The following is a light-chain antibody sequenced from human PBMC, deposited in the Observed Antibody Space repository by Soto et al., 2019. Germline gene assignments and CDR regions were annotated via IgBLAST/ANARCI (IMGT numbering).Light chain of an antibody. V-gene: IGLV4-60*03. CDR2: LEGSGSY. Sequence: QPVLTQSSSASASLGSSVKLTCTLSSGHSSYIIAWHQQQPGKAPRYLMKLEGSGSYNMGSGVPDRFSGSSSGADRYLTISNLQSEDEADYYCETWDSNTHVFGTGTKLTVL. CDR3: ETWDSNTHV. CDR1: SGHSSYI. J-gene: IGLJ1*01.